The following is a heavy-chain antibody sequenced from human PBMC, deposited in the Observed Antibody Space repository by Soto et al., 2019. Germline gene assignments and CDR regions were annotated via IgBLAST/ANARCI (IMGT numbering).Heavy chain of an antibody. CDR2: ISAYNGNT. D-gene: IGHD5-18*01. Sequence: ASVKVSCKASGYTFTSYGISWVRQAPGQGLEWMGWISAYNGNTNYAQKLQGRVTMTTDTSTSTAYMELRSLRSDDTAVYYCASDVDTAMVIYYYYGMDVWGQGTKVTVSS. CDR3: ASDVDTAMVIYYYYGMDV. CDR1: GYTFTSYG. J-gene: IGHJ6*02. V-gene: IGHV1-18*01.